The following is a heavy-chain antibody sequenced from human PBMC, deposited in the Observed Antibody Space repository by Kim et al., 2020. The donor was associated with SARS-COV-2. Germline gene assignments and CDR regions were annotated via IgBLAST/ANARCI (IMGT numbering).Heavy chain of an antibody. CDR1: GGSFSGYY. J-gene: IGHJ6*02. CDR3: ARWDITMVRGVKYYYYGMDV. Sequence: SETLSLTCAVYGGSFSGYYWSWIRQPPGKGLEWIGEINHSGSTNYNPSLKSRVTISVDTSKNQFSLKLSSVTAADTAVYYCARWDITMVRGVKYYYYGMDVWGQGTTVTVSS. D-gene: IGHD3-10*01. CDR2: INHSGST. V-gene: IGHV4-34*01.